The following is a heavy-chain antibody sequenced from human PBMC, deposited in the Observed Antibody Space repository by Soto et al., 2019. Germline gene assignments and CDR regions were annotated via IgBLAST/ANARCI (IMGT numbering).Heavy chain of an antibody. CDR1: GVSINNNY. Sequence: QVQLQQSGPGLVKPSETLSLTCTVSGVSINNNYWSWVRQPPGKGLEWIGYIYFSGITNYNPSLKSRVSISVDTSKDQVSLELTSGTAADTAMYYCARGNYDLFGGNCRYVGGAFDIWGPGTVVTVSS. J-gene: IGHJ3*02. CDR3: ARGNYDLFGGNCRYVGGAFDI. CDR2: IYFSGIT. D-gene: IGHD3-16*02. V-gene: IGHV4-59*01.